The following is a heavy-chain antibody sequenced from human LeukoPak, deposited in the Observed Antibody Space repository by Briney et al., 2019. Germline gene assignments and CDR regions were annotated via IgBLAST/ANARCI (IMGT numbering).Heavy chain of an antibody. CDR1: GYSITNAYY. CDR3: ARLRSPGDFDY. CDR2: IYHSGST. V-gene: IGHV4-38-2*02. Sequence: PSETLSLTCTVSGYSITNAYYWGWIRQPPGKGLEWIGSIYHSGSTYYNVSLKSRVTISVDTSKNQFSLNLNSVTAADTAVYYCARLRSPGDFDYWGQGTLVTVSS. J-gene: IGHJ4*02. D-gene: IGHD1-26*01.